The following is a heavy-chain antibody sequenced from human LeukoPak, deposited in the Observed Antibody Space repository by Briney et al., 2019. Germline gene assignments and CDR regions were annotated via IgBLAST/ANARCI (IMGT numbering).Heavy chain of an antibody. D-gene: IGHD2-21*02. J-gene: IGHJ4*02. Sequence: GGSLRLSCAASGFTFSNSWMSWVRQAPGKGLEWVANMKHDGSAKYYVNSVKGRFTISRDNAKNSLCLQMSSLRAEDTAVYYCTSVRTCGGDCYHFGYWGQGTLVTVSS. CDR3: TSVRTCGGDCYHFGY. V-gene: IGHV3-7*03. CDR2: MKHDGSAK. CDR1: GFTFSNSW.